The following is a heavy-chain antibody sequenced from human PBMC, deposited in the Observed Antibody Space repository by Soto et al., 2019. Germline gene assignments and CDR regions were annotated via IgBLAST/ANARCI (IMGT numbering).Heavy chain of an antibody. Sequence: ASVKVSCKASGYTFTSYDFNWVRQATGQGLEWMGWMNPNSGNTGYAQKFQGRVTMTRNTSISTAYMELSSLRSEDTAVYYCARGGRPRYAFDIWGQGTMVTVSS. V-gene: IGHV1-8*01. D-gene: IGHD3-16*01. CDR2: MNPNSGNT. J-gene: IGHJ3*02. CDR1: GYTFTSYD. CDR3: ARGGRPRYAFDI.